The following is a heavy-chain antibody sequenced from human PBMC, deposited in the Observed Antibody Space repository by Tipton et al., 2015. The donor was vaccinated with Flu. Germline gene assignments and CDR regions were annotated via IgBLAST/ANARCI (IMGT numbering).Heavy chain of an antibody. CDR2: MNPNSGNT. CDR1: GYTFTSYD. D-gene: IGHD6-6*01. J-gene: IGHJ6*02. CDR3: AGFIAARPHYYYYGMDV. Sequence: QLVQSGAEVKKPGASVKVSCKASGYTFTSYDINWVRQATGQGLEWMGWMNPNSGNTGYAQKFQGRVTMTRNTSISTAYMELSSLRSEDTAVYYCAGFIAARPHYYYYGMDVWGQGTTGTVSS. V-gene: IGHV1-8*01.